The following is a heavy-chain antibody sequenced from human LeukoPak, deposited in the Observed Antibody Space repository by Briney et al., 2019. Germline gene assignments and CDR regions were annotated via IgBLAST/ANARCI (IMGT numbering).Heavy chain of an antibody. V-gene: IGHV3-30*02. CDR2: IRYDGSNK. CDR3: AKSPVSSCRGSFCYPFDY. J-gene: IGHJ4*02. CDR1: GFTFSSYG. D-gene: IGHD2-15*01. Sequence: GGSLRLSCAASGFTFSSYGMHWVRQAPGKGLEWVAYIRYDGSNKYYADSVKGRFTISRDISKNTLYLQMNGLRAEDTAVYYCAKSPVSSCRGSFCYPFDYWGQGNLVTVSS.